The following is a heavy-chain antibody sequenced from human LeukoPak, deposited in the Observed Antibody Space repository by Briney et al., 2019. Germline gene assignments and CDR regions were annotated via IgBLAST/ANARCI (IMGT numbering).Heavy chain of an antibody. J-gene: IGHJ5*02. CDR1: GFTFSSYA. Sequence: GGSLRLSCAASGFTFSSYAMSWVRQAPGKGLEWVSAISGSGGSTYYADSVKGRFTISRDNSKNSLYLQMNSLRAEDTAVYYCARQPGSHGVFWFDPWGQGTLVTVSS. V-gene: IGHV3-23*01. D-gene: IGHD1-1*01. CDR3: ARQPGSHGVFWFDP. CDR2: ISGSGGST.